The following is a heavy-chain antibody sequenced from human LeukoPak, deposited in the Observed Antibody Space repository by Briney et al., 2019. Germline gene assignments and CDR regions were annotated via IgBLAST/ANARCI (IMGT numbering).Heavy chain of an antibody. V-gene: IGHV3-21*01. D-gene: IGHD3-10*01. CDR1: GFTFRSYS. CDR2: ISSSSSYV. J-gene: IGHJ4*02. CDR3: ARYGSGSYRIDY. Sequence: GGSLRLSCAASGFTFRSYSMNWVRQAPGKGLEWVSSISSSSSYVYYADSVKGRFTISRDNAKNSLYLQMNSLRAEDTAVYYCARYGSGSYRIDYWGRGTLVTVSS.